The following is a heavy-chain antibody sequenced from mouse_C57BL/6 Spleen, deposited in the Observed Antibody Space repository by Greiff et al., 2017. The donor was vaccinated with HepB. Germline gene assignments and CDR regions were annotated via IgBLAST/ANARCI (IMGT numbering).Heavy chain of an antibody. CDR1: GFNIKDYY. D-gene: IGHD1-1*01. CDR2: IDPEDGET. J-gene: IGHJ3*01. CDR3: ARDYGSSYGPAWFAY. Sequence: VQLQQSGAELVKPGASVKLSCTASGFNIKDYYMHWVKQRTEQGLEWIGRIDPEDGETKYAPKFQGKATITADTSSNTAYLHLSSLTSEDTAVYYCARDYGSSYGPAWFAYWGQGTLVTVSA. V-gene: IGHV14-2*01.